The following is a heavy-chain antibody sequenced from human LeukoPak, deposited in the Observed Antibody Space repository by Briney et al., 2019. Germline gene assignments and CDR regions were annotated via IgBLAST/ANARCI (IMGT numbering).Heavy chain of an antibody. CDR3: AKEGVEAATVDY. J-gene: IGHJ4*02. V-gene: IGHV3-33*06. CDR1: GFTFSSYG. Sequence: PGRSLRLSCAASGFTFSSYGMHWVRQAPGKGLEWVAVIWYDGSNKYYADSVKGRFTISRDNSKNTLYLQMNSLRTEDTAVYYCAKEGVEAATVDYWGQGSLVTVSS. D-gene: IGHD6-13*01. CDR2: IWYDGSNK.